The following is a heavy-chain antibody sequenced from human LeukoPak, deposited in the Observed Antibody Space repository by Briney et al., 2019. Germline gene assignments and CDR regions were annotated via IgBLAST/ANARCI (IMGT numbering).Heavy chain of an antibody. CDR3: ARVPKWELQGDY. V-gene: IGHV1-2*02. J-gene: IGHJ4*02. Sequence: ASVKVSCKAPGYTFTGYYMHWVRQAPGQGLEWMGWINPNSGGTNYAQKFQGRVTMTRDTSISTAYMELSRLRSDDTAVYYCARVPKWELQGDYWGQGTLVTVSS. CDR1: GYTFTGYY. CDR2: INPNSGGT. D-gene: IGHD1-26*01.